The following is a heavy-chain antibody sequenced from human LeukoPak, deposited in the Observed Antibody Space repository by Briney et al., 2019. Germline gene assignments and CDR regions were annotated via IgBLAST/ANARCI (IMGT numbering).Heavy chain of an antibody. CDR2: ISWDSDSI. J-gene: IGHJ4*02. D-gene: IGHD3-22*01. CDR1: GFTFDDYT. Sequence: GGSLRLSCAPSGFTFDDYTMHWVRQTPGKGLEWVSLISWDSDSIYYVDSVKGRFTTSRDNSKNSLYLQMNSLRTEDTALYYCVRARQISGDYYAPNYFDSWGQGTLVTVSS. V-gene: IGHV3-43*01. CDR3: VRARQISGDYYAPNYFDS.